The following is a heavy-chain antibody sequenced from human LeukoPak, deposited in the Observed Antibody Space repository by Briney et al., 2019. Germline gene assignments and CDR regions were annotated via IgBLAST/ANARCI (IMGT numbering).Heavy chain of an antibody. CDR1: GGSISSYY. J-gene: IGHJ6*03. D-gene: IGHD3-10*01. CDR3: ARQPLITMVRGVITTTYYYYYMDV. Sequence: PSETLSLTCTVSGGSISSYYWRWIRQPPGKGVGWIGSIYYSGSTYYNSSLKSRVTISVDTSKNQFSLKVSSVTAAHTAVYYCARQPLITMVRGVITTTYYYYYMDVWGKGTTVTISS. CDR2: IYYSGST. V-gene: IGHV4-39*01.